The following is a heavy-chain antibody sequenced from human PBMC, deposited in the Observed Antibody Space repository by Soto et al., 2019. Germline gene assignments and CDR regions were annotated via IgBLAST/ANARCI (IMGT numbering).Heavy chain of an antibody. Sequence: PGGSLRLSCAASGFTFSSYSMNWVRQAPGKGLEWVSYISSSSSSIYYADSVKGRFTISRDNSKNTLYLQMSSLRAEDTAVYYCVKDKGYYDFWSGYYGWFDPWGQGTLVTVSS. J-gene: IGHJ5*02. V-gene: IGHV3-48*01. D-gene: IGHD3-3*01. CDR3: VKDKGYYDFWSGYYGWFDP. CDR1: GFTFSSYS. CDR2: ISSSSSSI.